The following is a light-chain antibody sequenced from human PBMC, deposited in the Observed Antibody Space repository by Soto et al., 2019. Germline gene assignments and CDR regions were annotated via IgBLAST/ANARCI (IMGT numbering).Light chain of an antibody. CDR3: QQYGTSRA. Sequence: ETVLTQSPGTLSLSPGERATLSCRASQSLGSAYLAWYQQKPGQAPRLLIYGVSSRATDIPDRFSGSGSGTDFTLTISRLEQEDFAMYYCQQYGTSRAFGQGTKV. J-gene: IGKJ1*01. CDR2: GVS. CDR1: QSLGSAY. V-gene: IGKV3-20*01.